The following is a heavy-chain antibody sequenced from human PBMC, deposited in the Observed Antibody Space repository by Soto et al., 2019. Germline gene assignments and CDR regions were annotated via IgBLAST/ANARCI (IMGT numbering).Heavy chain of an antibody. CDR2: ITPFNGNT. CDR1: GYSFTYRY. V-gene: IGHV1-45*02. CDR3: ARSRAGDDAFDI. Sequence: SVKVSCKASGYSFTYRYLHWVRQAPGQALEWMGWITPFNGNTNYAQKFQDRVTITRDRSMSTAYMELSSLRSEDTAMYYCARSRAGDDAFDIWGQGTMVTVSS. D-gene: IGHD3-16*01. J-gene: IGHJ3*02.